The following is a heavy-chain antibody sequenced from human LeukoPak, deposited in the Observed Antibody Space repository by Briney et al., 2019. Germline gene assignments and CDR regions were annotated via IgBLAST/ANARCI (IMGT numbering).Heavy chain of an antibody. CDR3: ARGASRAFDI. V-gene: IGHV3-48*02. Sequence: GGSLRLSCAASGFTFSDYTMNWVRQAPGKGLEWVSYITSTSNTIYYADSVKGRFTISRDNAKNSLYLQMNSLSDEDTAVYFCARGASRAFDIWGQGTIVTVSS. CDR2: ITSTSNTI. J-gene: IGHJ3*02. CDR1: GFTFSDYT.